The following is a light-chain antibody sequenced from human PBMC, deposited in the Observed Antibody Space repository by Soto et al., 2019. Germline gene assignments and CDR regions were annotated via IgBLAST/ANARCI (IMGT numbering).Light chain of an antibody. V-gene: IGLV2-11*01. J-gene: IGLJ3*02. CDR2: DVN. CDR1: SGNIGGYNL. Sequence: QSALTQPRSVSGSPGQSVTISCTGTSGNIGGYNLVSWYQQHPGKAPKLMIYDVNKRPSGVPDRLSGSKSGNTASLTISGLQPEDEADYYCCSSVGDFTWLFGGGTKLTVL. CDR3: CSSVGDFTWL.